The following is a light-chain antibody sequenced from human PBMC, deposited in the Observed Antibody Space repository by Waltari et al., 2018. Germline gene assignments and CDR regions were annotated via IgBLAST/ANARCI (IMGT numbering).Light chain of an antibody. Sequence: QSVLTQPPSVSAAPGQRVPISCSGRRSNLESNYLSWYRQLPGTAPKLLIYDNDKRPSGIPDRFSGSKSGTSATLGITGLQTGDEADYYCGTWDSSLTAVVFGGGTKLTVL. J-gene: IGLJ2*01. CDR3: GTWDSSLTAVV. CDR2: DND. V-gene: IGLV1-51*01. CDR1: RSNLESNY.